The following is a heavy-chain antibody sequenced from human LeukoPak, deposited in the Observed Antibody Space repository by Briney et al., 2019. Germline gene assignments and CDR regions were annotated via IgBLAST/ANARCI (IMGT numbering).Heavy chain of an antibody. CDR2: INAGNGNT. CDR3: ARGDYGDNNWFDP. V-gene: IGHV1-3*01. CDR1: GYTFTSYA. Sequence: ASVKVSCKASGYTFTSYAMHWVRQAPGQRLEWMGWINAGNGNTKYSQKFQGSVTITRDTSASTAYMELSSLRSEDTAVYYCARGDYGDNNWFDPWGQGTLVTVSS. D-gene: IGHD4-17*01. J-gene: IGHJ5*02.